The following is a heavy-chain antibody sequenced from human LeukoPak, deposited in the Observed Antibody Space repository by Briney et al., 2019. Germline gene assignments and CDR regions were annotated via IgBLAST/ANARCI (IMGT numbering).Heavy chain of an antibody. V-gene: IGHV1-8*01. CDR3: ARDNGGTAMAYYYYYYMDV. Sequence: ASVKVSCKASGYTFTSYDINWVRQATGQGREWMGWMNPNSGNTGYAQKFQGRVTMTRNTSISTAYMELSSLRSEDTAVYYCARDNGGTAMAYYYYYYMDVWGKGTTVTISS. CDR1: GYTFTSYD. J-gene: IGHJ6*03. D-gene: IGHD5-18*01. CDR2: MNPNSGNT.